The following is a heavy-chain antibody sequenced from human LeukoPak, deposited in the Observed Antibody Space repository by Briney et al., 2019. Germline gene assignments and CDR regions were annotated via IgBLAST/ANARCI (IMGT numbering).Heavy chain of an antibody. CDR1: GFTLSTYG. Sequence: TGGPLSFSCAAPGFTLSTYGMTWFRKAQGGGLEWVSTIRGSGGTTNYADSVKGRFTISRDNPMNTLYLQMNSLTAEDTAVYYCAKRGGDYWGQGTLVTVSS. J-gene: IGHJ4*02. D-gene: IGHD3-16*01. CDR3: AKRGGDY. CDR2: IRGSGGTT. V-gene: IGHV3-23*01.